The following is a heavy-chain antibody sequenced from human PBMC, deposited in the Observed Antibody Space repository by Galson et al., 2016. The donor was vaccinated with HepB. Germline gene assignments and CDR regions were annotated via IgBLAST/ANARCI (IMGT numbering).Heavy chain of an antibody. CDR1: GFALGTYR. CDR3: AREELIAAPTIDY. CDR2: ISTDGVTI. D-gene: IGHD6-6*01. Sequence: SLRLSCAASGFALGTYRMNWVRQAPGKGLEWISYISTDGVTIYYADSVRGRFTISRDNAKNSLYLQMDSLRAEDTAVYYCAREELIAAPTIDYWGQGTLVTVSS. J-gene: IGHJ4*02. V-gene: IGHV3-48*01.